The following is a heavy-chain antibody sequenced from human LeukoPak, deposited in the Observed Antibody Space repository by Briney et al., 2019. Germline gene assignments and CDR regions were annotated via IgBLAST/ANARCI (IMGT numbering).Heavy chain of an antibody. V-gene: IGHV3-23*01. Sequence: PPGASLRLSCAPSGFTFSIYAMSSVRQAPGKGLEWVSAISGSGGSTYYADSVKGRFTISRDNSKNTLYLQMNSLRAEDTAVYYCAKGRVGGIYYFDYWGQGTLVTVSS. CDR3: AKGRVGGIYYFDY. CDR1: GFTFSIYA. D-gene: IGHD2-8*02. J-gene: IGHJ4*02. CDR2: ISGSGGST.